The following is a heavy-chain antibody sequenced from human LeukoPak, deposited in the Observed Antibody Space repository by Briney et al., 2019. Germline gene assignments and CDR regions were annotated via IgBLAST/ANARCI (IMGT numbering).Heavy chain of an antibody. CDR2: ISSSSSYI. CDR3: ARAGGDAMVRVLGGWFDP. CDR1: GFTFSTYS. J-gene: IGHJ5*02. Sequence: RGSLRLSCAASGFTFSTYSMNWVRQAPGKGLEWVSSISSSSSYIYYADSVKGRYTISRDNAKNSLYLQTNSLRAEATAVYYCARAGGDAMVRVLGGWFDPWGEGTLVTVSS. D-gene: IGHD3-10*01. V-gene: IGHV3-21*01.